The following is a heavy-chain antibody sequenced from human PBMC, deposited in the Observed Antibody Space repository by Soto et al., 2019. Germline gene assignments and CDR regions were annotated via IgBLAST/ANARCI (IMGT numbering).Heavy chain of an antibody. CDR1: GFSLSTSGVG. CDR3: AHSYGAPGYFDC. CDR2: IYWDDDK. D-gene: IGHD3-10*01. Sequence: QITLKESGPTLVKPTQTLTLTCTFSGFSLSTSGVGVGWIRQPPGKALEWLALIYWDDDKRYSPSLKSRLTTTKDTSKKQVVLTMTNMDPVDTDTYYCAHSYGAPGYFDCWGQGTLVTASS. V-gene: IGHV2-5*02. J-gene: IGHJ4*02.